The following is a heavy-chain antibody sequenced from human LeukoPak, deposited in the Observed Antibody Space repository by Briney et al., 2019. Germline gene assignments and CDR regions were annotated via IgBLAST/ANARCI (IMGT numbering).Heavy chain of an antibody. J-gene: IGHJ6*03. Sequence: PSETLSLTCAVYGGSFSGYYWSWIRQPPGKGLEWIGEINHSGSTNYNPSLKSRVTISVDTSKNQFSLKLSSVTAADTAVYYCARNSRWLPFYYYYYMDVWGKGTTVTVSS. CDR3: ARNSRWLPFYYYYYMDV. D-gene: IGHD4-23*01. CDR2: INHSGST. CDR1: GGSFSGYY. V-gene: IGHV4-34*01.